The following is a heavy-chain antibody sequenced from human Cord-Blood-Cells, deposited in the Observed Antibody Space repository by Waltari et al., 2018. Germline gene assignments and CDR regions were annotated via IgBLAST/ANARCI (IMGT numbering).Heavy chain of an antibody. J-gene: IGHJ4*02. Sequence: EVQLVESGGGLGQPGGSLRLSCAASGYTFSSNWMSWVRQAPGKGLEWVANIKQDGSEKYYVDSVKGRFTISRDNAKNSLYLQMNSLRAEDTAVYYCARVGPLWFGELLYYFDYWGQGTLVTVSS. CDR3: ARVGPLWFGELLYYFDY. CDR1: GYTFSSNW. V-gene: IGHV3-7*01. CDR2: IKQDGSEK. D-gene: IGHD3-10*01.